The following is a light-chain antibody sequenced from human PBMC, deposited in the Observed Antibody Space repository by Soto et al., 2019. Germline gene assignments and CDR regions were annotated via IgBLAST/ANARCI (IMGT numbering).Light chain of an antibody. CDR3: IQSIQLPSLP. CDR1: QSLLHSDGKTY. Sequence: DIGMTQTPLSLSVTPGQPASISCKSSQSLLHSDGKTYLYWYLQKPGQSAQLLIYEVSKRLSGVSDRVSGNGSGTDCTLQIKRGEAEDVGFYYCIQSIQLPSLPVGQGTRLEI. V-gene: IGKV2D-29*02. CDR2: EVS. J-gene: IGKJ5*01.